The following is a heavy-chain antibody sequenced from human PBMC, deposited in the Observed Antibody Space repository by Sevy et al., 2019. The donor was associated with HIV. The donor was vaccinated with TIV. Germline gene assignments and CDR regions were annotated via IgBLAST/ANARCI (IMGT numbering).Heavy chain of an antibody. Sequence: ASVKVSCKASGYTFTTYDIHWVRQATGQGLEWMGWMSPNSGNTGYPQKFQGRVTMTRDTSTNTAFVELSSLRSEDTAVYYCARWWGESYFHYQGMDVWGQGTTVTVSS. CDR2: MSPNSGNT. CDR1: GYTFTTYD. D-gene: IGHD1-26*01. CDR3: ARWWGESYFHYQGMDV. V-gene: IGHV1-8*01. J-gene: IGHJ6*02.